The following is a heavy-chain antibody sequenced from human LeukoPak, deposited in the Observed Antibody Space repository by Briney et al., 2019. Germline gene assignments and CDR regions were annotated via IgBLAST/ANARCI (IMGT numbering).Heavy chain of an antibody. V-gene: IGHV4-39*07. CDR1: GGSISRSRDY. CDR2: IYYSGST. D-gene: IGHD3-10*01. CDR3: AKPSNYYGSATDAFDF. Sequence: PSETLSLTCTVSGGSISRSRDYWGWIRQPPGTGLEWIGSIYYSGSTYYNPSLKSRVTISVDTSKNHFSLKLNSVTAADTAVYYCAKPSNYYGSATDAFDFWGQGTMVTVSS. J-gene: IGHJ3*01.